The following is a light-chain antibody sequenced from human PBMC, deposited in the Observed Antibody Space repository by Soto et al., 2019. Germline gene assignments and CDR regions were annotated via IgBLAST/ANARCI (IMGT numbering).Light chain of an antibody. CDR3: QQLNSYPPLFT. CDR2: AAS. Sequence: IQLTQSPSSLSASVGDRVTITCRASQGISSYLAWYQQKPGKAPKLLIYAASTLQSGVPSRFSGSGSGTDFTLTIGSLQPEDFATYYCQQLNSYPPLFTFGPGTKVDIK. J-gene: IGKJ3*01. V-gene: IGKV1-9*01. CDR1: QGISSY.